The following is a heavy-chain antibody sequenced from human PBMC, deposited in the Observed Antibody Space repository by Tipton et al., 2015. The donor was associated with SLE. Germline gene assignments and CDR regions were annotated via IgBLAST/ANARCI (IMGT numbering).Heavy chain of an antibody. Sequence: SLRLSCAASGFTFSSYAMHWVRQAPGKGLEWVAVISYDGSNKYYADSVKGRFTVSRDNSKNTLYLQMNSLRAEDTAVYYCARGLVYWGQGTPVTVSS. V-gene: IGHV3-30*04. CDR3: ARGLVY. J-gene: IGHJ4*02. D-gene: IGHD3-9*01. CDR1: GFTFSSYA. CDR2: ISYDGSNK.